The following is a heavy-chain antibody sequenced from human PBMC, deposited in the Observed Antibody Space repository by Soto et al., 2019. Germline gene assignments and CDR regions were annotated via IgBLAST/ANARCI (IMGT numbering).Heavy chain of an antibody. CDR2: INPSGGST. D-gene: IGHD5-12*01. J-gene: IGHJ4*02. V-gene: IGHV1-46*01. CDR3: ARRQSNGYNRYFDS. Sequence: ASVKVSCKASGYTFTSYYMHWVRQAPGQGLEWMGIINPSGGSTSYAQKFQGRVTITADKSTNTAYMELSNLRPEDTAVYYCARRQSNGYNRYFDSWGQGTLVTVSS. CDR1: GYTFTSYY.